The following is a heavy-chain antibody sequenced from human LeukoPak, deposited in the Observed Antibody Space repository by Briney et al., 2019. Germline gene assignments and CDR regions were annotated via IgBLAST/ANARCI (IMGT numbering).Heavy chain of an antibody. CDR2: INHRGST. J-gene: IGHJ4*02. Sequence: SETLSLTCDVYGGSFSDYYWTWIRQPPGKGLEWIGEINHRGSTYYNPSLKSRVTMSVDTSKSHLSLKLTSVTAADTAVYYCARFTARAREIDYWGQGILVTVSS. CDR1: GGSFSDYY. V-gene: IGHV4-34*01. D-gene: IGHD6-6*01. CDR3: ARFTARAREIDY.